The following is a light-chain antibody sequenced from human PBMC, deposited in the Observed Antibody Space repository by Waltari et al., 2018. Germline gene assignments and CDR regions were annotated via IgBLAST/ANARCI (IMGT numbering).Light chain of an antibody. CDR1: QSVSTY. CDR3: QKYSSSPLT. J-gene: IGKJ4*01. Sequence: VILTQSPATLSLSPGERATLSCRASQSVSTYLAWNHQKPGQAPRLLIYGASSRATGIPDRFSGSGSGTEFTLTISSLEPEDFGSYFCQKYSSSPLTFGGGTKVEIK. CDR2: GAS. V-gene: IGKV3-20*01.